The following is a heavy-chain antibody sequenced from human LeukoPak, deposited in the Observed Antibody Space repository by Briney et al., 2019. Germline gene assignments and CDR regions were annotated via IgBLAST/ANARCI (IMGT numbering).Heavy chain of an antibody. D-gene: IGHD6-13*01. Sequence: PGGSLRLSCAASGFTFSSYAMHWVRQAPGKGLEWVAVISYDGSNKYYADSVKGRFTISRDNSKNTLYLQMGSLRAEDMAVYYCARVRGAAAGPFDYWGQGTLVTVSS. CDR2: ISYDGSNK. V-gene: IGHV3-30*14. J-gene: IGHJ4*02. CDR1: GFTFSSYA. CDR3: ARVRGAAAGPFDY.